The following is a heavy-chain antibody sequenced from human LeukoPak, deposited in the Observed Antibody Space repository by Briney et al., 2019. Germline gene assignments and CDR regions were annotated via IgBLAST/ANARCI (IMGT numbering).Heavy chain of an antibody. D-gene: IGHD1-26*01. Sequence: GGSLRLSCAASGFTFSSYAMTWVRQAPGKGLEWVSAISGSGGSTYYADSVKGRFTISRDNSKNTLYLQINSLRAEDTAVYYCAKNGVGATTLRWFDPWGQGTLVTVSS. CDR3: AKNGVGATTLRWFDP. J-gene: IGHJ5*02. CDR1: GFTFSSYA. V-gene: IGHV3-23*01. CDR2: ISGSGGST.